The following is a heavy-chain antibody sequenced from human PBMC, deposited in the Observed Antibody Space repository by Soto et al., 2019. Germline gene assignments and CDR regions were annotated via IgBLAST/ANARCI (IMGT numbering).Heavy chain of an antibody. CDR2: IKSKTDGGTT. V-gene: IGHV3-15*01. CDR3: TTDPPRYCYDSSGYAKRVDY. CDR1: GFTFSNAW. J-gene: IGHJ4*02. Sequence: GGSLRLSCAASGFTFSNAWMSWVRQAPGKGLEWVGRIKSKTDGGTTDYAAPVKGRFTISRDDSKNTLYLQMNSLKTEDTAVYYCTTDPPRYCYDSSGYAKRVDYWGQGTLVTVSS. D-gene: IGHD3-22*01.